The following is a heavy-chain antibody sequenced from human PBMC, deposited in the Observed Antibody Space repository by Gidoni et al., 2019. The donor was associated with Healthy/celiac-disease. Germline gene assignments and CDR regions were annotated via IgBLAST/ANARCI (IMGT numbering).Heavy chain of an antibody. D-gene: IGHD2-2*01. V-gene: IGHV4-59*01. J-gene: IGHJ4*02. CDR3: ARGGMPNLDY. CDR1: GGSISSYY. Sequence: VQLQESGPGLVKPSATLSITCPVSGGSISSYYWSWIRQPPGKGLEWIVYIYYSGSTNYNPSLKSRLTISVDTSKNKFSLNLSSVTAADTAVYYCARGGMPNLDYWGQGTLVTVSS. CDR2: IYYSGST.